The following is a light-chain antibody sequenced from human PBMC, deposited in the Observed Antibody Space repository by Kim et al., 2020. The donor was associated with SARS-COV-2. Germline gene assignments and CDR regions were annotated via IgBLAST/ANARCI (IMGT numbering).Light chain of an antibody. V-gene: IGLV3-19*01. CDR3: NSRESGVNHVV. Sequence: ALGQTVRITCQGDSLRSYYANWYQQKQGPAPVLVIYEKNNRPSGIPDRFSGSSSGNTASLTITGAQAEDEADYYCNSRESGVNHVVFGGGTQLTVL. J-gene: IGLJ3*02. CDR2: EKN. CDR1: SLRSYY.